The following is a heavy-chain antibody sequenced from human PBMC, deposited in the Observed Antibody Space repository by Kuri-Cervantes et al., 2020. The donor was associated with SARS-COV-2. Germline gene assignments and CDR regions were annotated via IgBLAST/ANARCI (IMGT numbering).Heavy chain of an antibody. J-gene: IGHJ4*02. CDR2: IYTSGST. V-gene: IGHV4-61*02. CDR3: ARDRWELHDY. D-gene: IGHD1-26*01. CDR1: GGSISSGSHY. Sequence: SETLSLTCTVSGGSISSGSHYWSWIRQPAGKGLEWIGRIYTSGSTNYNPSLKSRVTISVDTSKNQFSLKLSSVTAADTAVYYCARDRWELHDYWGQGTLVTVSS.